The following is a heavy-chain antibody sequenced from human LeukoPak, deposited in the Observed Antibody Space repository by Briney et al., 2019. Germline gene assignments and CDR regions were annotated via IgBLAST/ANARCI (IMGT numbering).Heavy chain of an antibody. V-gene: IGHV3-7*01. D-gene: IGHD2-15*01. J-gene: IGHJ4*02. CDR2: IKQDGSEK. Sequence: QPGGSLRLSCVASGFTFSSYWMSWVRQAPGKGLEWVANIKQDGSEKYYGDSVRGRFTISRDNAKNSLYLQMNSLRAEDTAVYYCARRYCSGGTCYSYFDYWGQGTLVTVSS. CDR1: GFTFSSYW. CDR3: ARRYCSGGTCYSYFDY.